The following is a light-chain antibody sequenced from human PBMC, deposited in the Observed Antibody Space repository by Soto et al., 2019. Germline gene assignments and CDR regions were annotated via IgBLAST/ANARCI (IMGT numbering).Light chain of an antibody. CDR3: QQYNSYPRT. CDR2: DAS. V-gene: IGKV1-5*01. CDR1: QSISSW. J-gene: IGKJ1*01. Sequence: DIQMTLSPSTLSASLGDRVTITCRASQSISSWLAWYQQKPGKAPRLLIYDASSLESGAPSRFSGSGSGTEFTLTISSLQPDDFATDYCQQYNSYPRTFGERTKVEIK.